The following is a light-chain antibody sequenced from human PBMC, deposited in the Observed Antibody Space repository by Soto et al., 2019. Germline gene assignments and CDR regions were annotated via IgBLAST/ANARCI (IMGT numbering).Light chain of an antibody. J-gene: IGLJ3*02. V-gene: IGLV1-44*01. CDR2: NNN. CDR1: RSNIGNNA. CDR3: ATWDDSLNARGV. Sequence: QSVLTQPPSASGTPGQRVTISCSGSRSNIGNNAVSWYQQFPGTATNLLIYNNNQQPSGVPVRFSGSNSGTSASLAISGLQSEDEADYYCATWDDSLNARGVFGGGTKLTVL.